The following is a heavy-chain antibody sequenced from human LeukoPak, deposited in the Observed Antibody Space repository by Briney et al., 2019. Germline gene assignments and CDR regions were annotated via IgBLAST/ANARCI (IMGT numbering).Heavy chain of an antibody. J-gene: IGHJ4*02. CDR1: GFTFDDYA. CDR2: ISWNSGSI. V-gene: IGHV3-9*01. CDR3: AKVRDSGYSSGAFDY. D-gene: IGHD6-19*01. Sequence: GRSLRLSCAASGFTFDDYAMHWVRQAPGKGLEWVSGISWNSGSIGYADSVKGRFIISRDNAKNSLYLQMNSLRAEDTALYYCAKVRDSGYSSGAFDYWGQGTLVTVSS.